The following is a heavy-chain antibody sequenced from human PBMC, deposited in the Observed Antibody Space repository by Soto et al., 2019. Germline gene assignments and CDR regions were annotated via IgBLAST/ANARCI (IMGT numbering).Heavy chain of an antibody. CDR3: ARDSETTYYYGSGTPMPDY. V-gene: IGHV4-4*07. D-gene: IGHD3-10*01. CDR1: GGSISSYY. CDR2: IYTSGST. Sequence: SETLSLTCTVSGGSISSYYWSWIRQPAGKGLEWIGRIYTSGSTNYNPSLKSRVTMSVDTSKNQFSLKLSSVTAADTAVYYCARDSETTYYYGSGTPMPDYWGQGTLVTV. J-gene: IGHJ4*02.